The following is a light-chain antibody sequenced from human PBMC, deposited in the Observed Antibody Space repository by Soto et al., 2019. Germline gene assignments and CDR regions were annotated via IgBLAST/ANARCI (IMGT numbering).Light chain of an antibody. CDR2: DAS. V-gene: IGKV1-33*01. CDR1: QDINTY. CDR3: QHYDNLLLT. Sequence: DIQMTQSPSSLSASVGDRVTITCQASQDINTYLNWYQQKPGKAPKLLIYDASKLETGVPSRFSRGGSGTDFTITVTSLQPEDIATYFCQHYDNLLLTFGGGTKVEL. J-gene: IGKJ4*01.